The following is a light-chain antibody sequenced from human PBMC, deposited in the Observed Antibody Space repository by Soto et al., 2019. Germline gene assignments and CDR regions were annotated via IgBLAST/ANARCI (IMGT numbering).Light chain of an antibody. CDR3: CSFAGNYIYV. Sequence: QSALTQPRSVSGSPGQSVTISCTGTSSVVGGYIYVCWYIQHPGKAPKVMIYDVSKRPSGVPDRSSGSKSGNTASLTISGVQSEDEDDYYCCSFAGNYIYVFGTGTNVTVL. CDR1: SSVVGGYIY. CDR2: DVS. J-gene: IGLJ1*01. V-gene: IGLV2-11*01.